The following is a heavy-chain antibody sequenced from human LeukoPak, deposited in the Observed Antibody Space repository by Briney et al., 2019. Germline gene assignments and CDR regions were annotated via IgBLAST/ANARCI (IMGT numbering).Heavy chain of an antibody. Sequence: GGSLRLSCAASGFTFSSYDMHWVRQVTGKGLEWVSAIGTAGDIYYPGSVKGRFTISRENAKNSLYLQMNSLRAGDTAVYYCTRGVRSSGSWYHFDYWGQGTLVTVSS. CDR3: TRGVRSSGSWYHFDY. CDR1: GFTFSSYD. V-gene: IGHV3-13*01. CDR2: IGTAGDI. J-gene: IGHJ4*02. D-gene: IGHD6-13*01.